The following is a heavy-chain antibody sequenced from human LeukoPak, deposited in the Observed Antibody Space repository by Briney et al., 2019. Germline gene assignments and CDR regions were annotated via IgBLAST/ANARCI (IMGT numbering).Heavy chain of an antibody. CDR1: GNSISSSDYW. J-gene: IGHJ4*02. Sequence: SETLSLTCTVSGNSISSSDYWWGWIRQPPGKGLDWIASIHYSGRTHYNPSLQSRVTISVDTSKNQFSLNLNSVTAADTAVYYCARQRGLGSWSFDYWGQGTLVTVSS. V-gene: IGHV4-39*01. D-gene: IGHD2-15*01. CDR3: ARQRGLGSWSFDY. CDR2: IHYSGRT.